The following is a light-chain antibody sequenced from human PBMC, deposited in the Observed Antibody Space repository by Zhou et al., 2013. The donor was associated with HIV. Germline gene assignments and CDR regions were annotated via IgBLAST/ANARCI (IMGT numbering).Light chain of an antibody. CDR3: QQYGSSLRT. J-gene: IGKJ1*01. CDR1: QSVSSSY. CDR2: GAS. V-gene: IGKV3-20*01. Sequence: EIVLTQSPGTLSLSPGERATLSCRASQSVSSSYLAWYQQKPGQAPRLLIYGASNRATGIPDRFSGSGSGTDFTLTISRLEPEDFAVYYCQQYGSSLRTFGQGTQGGNQT.